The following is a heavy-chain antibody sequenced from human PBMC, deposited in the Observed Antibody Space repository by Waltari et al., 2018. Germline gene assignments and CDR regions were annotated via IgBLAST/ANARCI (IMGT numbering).Heavy chain of an antibody. J-gene: IGHJ6*03. D-gene: IGHD6-19*01. Sequence: QVQLLQWGAGLLKPSETLSLTCAVYGGSFSGYYWSWLRQLPGKGLERLGEIYHNASPDYNPSLKSRATISIVTSKNQFSLKLDSVTAADTGVYYCARGWLQVAPPYYYYMDVWDRGTAVTVSS. V-gene: IGHV4-34*01. CDR2: IYHNASP. CDR3: ARGWLQVAPPYYYYMDV. CDR1: GGSFSGYY.